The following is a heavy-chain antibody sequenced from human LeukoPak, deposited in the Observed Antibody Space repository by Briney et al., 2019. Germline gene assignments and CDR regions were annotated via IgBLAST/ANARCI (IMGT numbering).Heavy chain of an antibody. D-gene: IGHD3-3*01. CDR2: IYSSGSA. CDR3: SRDTHDDFWSGFSET. J-gene: IGHJ5*02. V-gene: IGHV3-66*01. Sequence: TGGSLRLSCAASGFSVSRSYMNWVRQAPGRGLEWVSVIYSSGSAFYADSVKDRFITSRDNSKNTLFLQMNRLTGEDTAVYYCSRDTHDDFWSGFSETWGQGTLVTVSS. CDR1: GFSVSRSY.